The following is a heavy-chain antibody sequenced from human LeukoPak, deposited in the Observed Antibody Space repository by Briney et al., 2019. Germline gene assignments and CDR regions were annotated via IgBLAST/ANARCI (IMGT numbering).Heavy chain of an antibody. Sequence: ASVKVSCKASGYTFTSYGISWVRQAPGQGLEWMGWISAYNGNTNYAQKLQGRVTMTTDTSTSTAYMELRSLRSDDTAVYYCARDWKADYYYYGMDVWGQGTTVTVSS. CDR3: ARDWKADYYYYGMDV. V-gene: IGHV1-18*04. J-gene: IGHJ6*02. D-gene: IGHD1-1*01. CDR2: ISAYNGNT. CDR1: GYTFTSYG.